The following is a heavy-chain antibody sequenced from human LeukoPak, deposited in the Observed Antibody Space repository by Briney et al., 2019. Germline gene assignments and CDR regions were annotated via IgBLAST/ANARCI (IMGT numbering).Heavy chain of an antibody. CDR1: GFTFNNYA. Sequence: GGSLRLSCVASGFTFNNYAMSWVRQAPGRGLEWASSTAGSGISKDYADSVKGRFTISKDKSKNTSYLQMDNLRAEDTGVYFCARLPTFYYDSSGYHYDYWGQATLVTVSS. D-gene: IGHD3-22*01. J-gene: IGHJ4*02. CDR3: ARLPTFYYDSSGYHYDY. V-gene: IGHV3-23*01. CDR2: TAGSGISK.